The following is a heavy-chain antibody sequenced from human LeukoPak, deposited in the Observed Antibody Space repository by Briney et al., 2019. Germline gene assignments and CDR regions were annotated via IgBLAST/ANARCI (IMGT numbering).Heavy chain of an antibody. CDR2: ISGNGRST. CDR1: GFTFSTYA. CDR3: TRDIGRLRGDAFDF. V-gene: IGHV3-64*01. D-gene: IGHD2-15*01. J-gene: IGHJ3*01. Sequence: PGGSLGLSCTASGFTFSTYATHWVRQAPGKGLEYVSGISGNGRSTFYGSSVKGRFTVSRDNSKDTLYLQMGSLRVEDMAVYYCTRDIGRLRGDAFDFWGQGTMVTVSS.